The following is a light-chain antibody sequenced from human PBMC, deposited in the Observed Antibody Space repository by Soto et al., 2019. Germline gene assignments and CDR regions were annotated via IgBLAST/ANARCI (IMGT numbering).Light chain of an antibody. CDR1: SSNIGAGYD. CDR3: QSYDSSLSVWV. CDR2: GNN. J-gene: IGLJ3*02. Sequence: QLVLTQPPSVSGAPGQRVTISCTGSSSNIGAGYDVHWYHQLPGTAPKLLIYGNNNRPSGVPDRFSGSRSGTSASLAITGLQAEDEADYNCQSYDSSLSVWVFGGGTKLTVL. V-gene: IGLV1-40*01.